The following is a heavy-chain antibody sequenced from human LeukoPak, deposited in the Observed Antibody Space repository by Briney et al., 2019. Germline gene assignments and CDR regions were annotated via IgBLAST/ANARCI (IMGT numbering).Heavy chain of an antibody. CDR3: SRSPSGSYYLYYDYMVV. CDR1: GGTFSSYA. D-gene: IGHD1-26*01. J-gene: IGHJ6*03. CDR2: IIPIFGTA. Sequence: ASVTVSCKASGGTFSSYAISWVRQAPGQGLEWMGGIIPIFGTANYAQKFQGRVTITADKSTSTAYMEMSSLRAEDTAVYYCSRSPSGSYYLYYDYMVVWGKGTTVTVSS. V-gene: IGHV1-69*06.